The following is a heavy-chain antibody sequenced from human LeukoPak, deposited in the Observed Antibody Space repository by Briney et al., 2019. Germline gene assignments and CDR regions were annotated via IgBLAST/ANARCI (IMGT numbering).Heavy chain of an antibody. CDR3: ARGFGIAAAGQQGDY. CDR1: GFTFSTSW. CDR2: INSDGSAT. Sequence: GGSLRLSCAASGFTFSTSWMHWVRQAPGKGLVWVSRINSDGSATSYAYSVKGRFTISRDNAKNSLYLQMNSLRAEDTAVYCCARGFGIAAAGQQGDYWGQGTLVTVSS. D-gene: IGHD6-13*01. V-gene: IGHV3-74*01. J-gene: IGHJ4*02.